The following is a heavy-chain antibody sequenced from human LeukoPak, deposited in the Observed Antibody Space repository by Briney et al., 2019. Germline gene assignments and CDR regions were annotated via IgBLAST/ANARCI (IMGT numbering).Heavy chain of an antibody. V-gene: IGHV4-59*08. Sequence: SETLSLNCTDSGGSISSYYWSWIRQPPGKGLDWIGYPYYSGSTNYNPSLKSRVTISVGTSKNQFSLKLSSVTAADTAVYYCARHPRYSSGWYSYEIDYWGQGTLVTVSS. CDR1: GGSISSYY. J-gene: IGHJ4*02. D-gene: IGHD6-19*01. CDR2: PYYSGST. CDR3: ARHPRYSSGWYSYEIDY.